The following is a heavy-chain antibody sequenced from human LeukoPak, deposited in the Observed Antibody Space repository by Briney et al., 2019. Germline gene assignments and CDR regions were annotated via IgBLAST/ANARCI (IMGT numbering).Heavy chain of an antibody. D-gene: IGHD2-2*01. CDR1: GGSISSGDYY. CDR2: IYYSGST. J-gene: IGHJ5*02. Sequence: SETLSLTCTVSGGSISSGDYYWSWIRQPPGKGLEWIGYIYYSGSTYYNPSLKSRVTISVDTSKNQFSLKLSSVTAADTAVYYCASSDLVMYQLPPPLWFDPWGQGTLVTVSS. CDR3: ASSDLVMYQLPPPLWFDP. V-gene: IGHV4-30-4*01.